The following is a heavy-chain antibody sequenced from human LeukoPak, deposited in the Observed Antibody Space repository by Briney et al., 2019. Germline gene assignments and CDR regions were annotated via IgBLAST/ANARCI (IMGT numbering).Heavy chain of an antibody. Sequence: GGSLRLSCAASGFTFDDYGMSWGRRAPEEGLEWGSGINWNGGSAGYADSVKGRFTISRDNAKNSLYLQMNSLRAEDTALYYCARLGVGATRDAFDIWGQGTMVTVSS. D-gene: IGHD1-26*01. CDR1: GFTFDDYG. V-gene: IGHV3-20*04. J-gene: IGHJ3*02. CDR3: ARLGVGATRDAFDI. CDR2: INWNGGSA.